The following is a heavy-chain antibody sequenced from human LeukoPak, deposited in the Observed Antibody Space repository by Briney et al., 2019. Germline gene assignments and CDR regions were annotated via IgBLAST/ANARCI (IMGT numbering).Heavy chain of an antibody. CDR3: ARASGFSIDN. V-gene: IGHV4-59*02. CDR2: VHYSGST. J-gene: IGHJ4*02. D-gene: IGHD1-26*01. Sequence: ASETLSLTCTVSGGAVSSEYWGWIRQPPGKGLEWTGYVHYSGSTSYNPSLKSRVTISIGTSKTQFSLKVSSVTATDTAVYYCARASGFSIDNWGQGTLVTVSS. CDR1: GGAVSSEY.